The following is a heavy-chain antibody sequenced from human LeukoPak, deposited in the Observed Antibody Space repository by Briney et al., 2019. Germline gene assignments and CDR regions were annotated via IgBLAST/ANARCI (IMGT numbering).Heavy chain of an antibody. CDR1: GHTFTDHY. D-gene: IGHD2-2*01. V-gene: IGHV1-2*02. CDR3: VGGTSVVVPAAIDYYYGMDV. J-gene: IGHJ6*04. Sequence: GASVKLSCKASGHTFTDHYMHWVRQAPGHGLEWIGWMTTNIGGTKYAQEFQGRVTMTRDSSISTAYMELSRLRSDDTAVYYSVGGTSVVVPAAIDYYYGMDVWGEGTTVTVSS. CDR2: MTTNIGGT.